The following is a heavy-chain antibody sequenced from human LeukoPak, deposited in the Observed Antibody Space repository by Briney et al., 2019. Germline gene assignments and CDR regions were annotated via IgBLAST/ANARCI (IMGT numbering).Heavy chain of an antibody. CDR1: GGSFSGYY. Sequence: SETLSLTCAVYGGSFSGYYWIWIRQPPGKGLEWIGEINHSGSTNYNPSLKSRVTIPVDTSKNQFSLKLSSVTAADTAVYYCARGSAAILRYSQHWGQGTLVTVSS. CDR2: INHSGST. CDR3: ARGSAAILRYSQH. V-gene: IGHV4-34*01. J-gene: IGHJ1*01. D-gene: IGHD2-2*02.